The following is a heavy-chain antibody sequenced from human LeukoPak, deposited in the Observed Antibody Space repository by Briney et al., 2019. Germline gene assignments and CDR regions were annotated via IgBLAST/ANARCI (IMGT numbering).Heavy chain of an antibody. CDR3: ARRMSSGWYGRRDFDH. J-gene: IGHJ4*02. CDR2: INHSGST. V-gene: IGHV4-34*01. D-gene: IGHD6-19*01. Sequence: SETLSLTCAVYGGSFSGYYWSWIRQPPGKGLGWIGEINHSGSTNYNPSLKSRVTISVDTPKNQFSLKLSSVTAADTAVYYCARRMSSGWYGRRDFDHWGQGTLVTVSS. CDR1: GGSFSGYY.